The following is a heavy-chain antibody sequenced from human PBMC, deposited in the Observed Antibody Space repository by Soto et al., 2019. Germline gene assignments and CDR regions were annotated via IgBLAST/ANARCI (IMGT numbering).Heavy chain of an antibody. V-gene: IGHV3-7*01. CDR3: ARDPSIVLVPAATYYYYYYGMDV. CDR1: GCTFSDYG. D-gene: IGHD2-2*01. CDR2: IKQDGSEK. Sequence: GGSLRLSCAASGCTFSDYGMRWVRQAPGKGLEWVANIKQDGSEKYYVDSVKGRFTISRDNAKNSLYLQMNSLRAEDTAVYYCARDPSIVLVPAATYYYYYYGMDVWGQGTTVTVSS. J-gene: IGHJ6*02.